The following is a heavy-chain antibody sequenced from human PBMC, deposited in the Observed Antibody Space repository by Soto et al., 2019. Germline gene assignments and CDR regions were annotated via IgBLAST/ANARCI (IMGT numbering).Heavy chain of an antibody. CDR1: GGSFSGYY. Sequence: LSLTCAVYGGSFSGYYWSWIRQPPGKGLEWIGEVNPSGSTNYNPSFKSRVTISVDMSKKQFSLSLTSMTAADTAVYFCARGLLTVVPPAMGGLWIDPWGQGTLVTVS. D-gene: IGHD2-2*01. J-gene: IGHJ5*02. CDR2: VNPSGST. V-gene: IGHV4-34*01. CDR3: ARGLLTVVPPAMGGLWIDP.